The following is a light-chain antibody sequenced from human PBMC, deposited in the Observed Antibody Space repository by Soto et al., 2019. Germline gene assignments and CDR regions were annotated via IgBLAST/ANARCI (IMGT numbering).Light chain of an antibody. CDR1: SSNIGAGYA. Sequence: QSVLTQPPSVSGAPGQRVTISCSGSSSNIGAGYAVHWYQQLPGAAPRRLMYGNVNRPSGVPDRFSGSKSGTSASLAITGLQAEDEADYYCQSYDSSLNVVVFGGGTKVTVL. CDR3: QSYDSSLNVVV. J-gene: IGLJ2*01. V-gene: IGLV1-40*01. CDR2: GNV.